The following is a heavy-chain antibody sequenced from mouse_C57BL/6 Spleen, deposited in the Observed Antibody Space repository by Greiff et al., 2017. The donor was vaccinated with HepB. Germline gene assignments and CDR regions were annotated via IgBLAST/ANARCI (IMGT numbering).Heavy chain of an antibody. CDR3: ARSGYYASRDY. J-gene: IGHJ2*01. D-gene: IGHD2-3*01. V-gene: IGHV1-81*01. CDR2: IYPRSGNT. Sequence: VQLQQSGAELARPGASVKLSCKASGYTFTSYGISWVKLRTGQGLEWIGEIYPRSGNTYYNEKFKGKATLTADKSSSTAYMELRSLTSEDSAVYFCARSGYYASRDYWGQGTTLTVSS. CDR1: GYTFTSYG.